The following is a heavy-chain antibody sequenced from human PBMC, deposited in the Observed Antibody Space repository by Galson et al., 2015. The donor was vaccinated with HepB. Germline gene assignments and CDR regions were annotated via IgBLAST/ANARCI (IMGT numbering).Heavy chain of an antibody. CDR2: ISYDGSNK. CDR3: ARGLRGYSYGIDY. D-gene: IGHD5-18*01. V-gene: IGHV3-30*04. Sequence: SLRLSCAASGFTFSSYAMHWVRQAPGKGLEWVAVISYDGSNKYYADSVKGRFTISRDNSKNTLYLQMNSLRAEDTAVYYCARGLRGYSYGIDYWGQGTLVTVSS. J-gene: IGHJ4*02. CDR1: GFTFSSYA.